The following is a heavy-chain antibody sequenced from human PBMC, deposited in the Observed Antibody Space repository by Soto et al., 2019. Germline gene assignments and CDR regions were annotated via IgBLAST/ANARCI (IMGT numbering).Heavy chain of an antibody. CDR1: GFTETSNG. V-gene: IGHV3-23*01. Sequence: EVKLLESGGGLVQPGGSLRLSCGVSGFTETSNGVSWVRQAPGKGLEWVSAISPNGQGIWYADSVKGRFTISRDISRNTVFLQMDSLRAEDTAVYYCAKDRQYPRAYFRYWGQETLVTISS. D-gene: IGHD4-4*01. CDR2: ISPNGQGI. CDR3: AKDRQYPRAYFRY. J-gene: IGHJ4*02.